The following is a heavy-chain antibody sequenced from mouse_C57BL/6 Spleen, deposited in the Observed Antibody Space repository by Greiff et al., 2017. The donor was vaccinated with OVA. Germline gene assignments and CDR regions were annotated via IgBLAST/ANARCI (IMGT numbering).Heavy chain of an antibody. CDR2: IDPEDGET. Sequence: VQLQQSGAELVKPGSSVKLSCTASGFNFKDYYMHWVKQRPEQGLEWIGRIDPEDGETKYAPKFQGKATITADTSSNTAYLQLSSLTSEDTAVYYGAGCYYGYDWGLAYWGQGTLVTVSA. V-gene: IGHV14-2*01. CDR3: AGCYYGYDWGLAY. J-gene: IGHJ3*01. D-gene: IGHD2-2*01. CDR1: GFNFKDYY.